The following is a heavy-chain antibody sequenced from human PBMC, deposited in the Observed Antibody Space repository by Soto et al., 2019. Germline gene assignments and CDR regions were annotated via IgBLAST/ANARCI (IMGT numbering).Heavy chain of an antibody. CDR2: IIPIIGPA. Sequence: QVQLVQSGAEVKRPGSSVKLSCKASGGTFTYYGISWVRQAPGQGLEWMGGIIPIIGPATYAQKFQGRVTITADQSTSTAYMELSSLGSEDTALYYCARDLGTTIAGPPRRETYGGLDPWGQGTLVTGSS. CDR1: GGTFTYYG. J-gene: IGHJ5*02. CDR3: ARDLGTTIAGPPRRETYGGLDP. V-gene: IGHV1-69*01. D-gene: IGHD3-22*01.